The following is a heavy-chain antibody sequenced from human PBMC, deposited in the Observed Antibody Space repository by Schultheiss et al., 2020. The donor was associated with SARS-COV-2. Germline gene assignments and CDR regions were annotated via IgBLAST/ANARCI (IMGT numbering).Heavy chain of an antibody. CDR3: ARADSGYDYSAYYGMDV. V-gene: IGHV3-7*03. Sequence: GGSLRLSCTASGFTFTTYWMHWVRQAPGKGLEWVATITQDGGQRYYMDSVKGRFAISRDNAKKSLYLQMDSLRAEDTAIYYCARADSGYDYSAYYGMDVWGQGTTVTV. D-gene: IGHD5-12*01. CDR2: ITQDGGQR. CDR1: GFTFTTYW. J-gene: IGHJ6*02.